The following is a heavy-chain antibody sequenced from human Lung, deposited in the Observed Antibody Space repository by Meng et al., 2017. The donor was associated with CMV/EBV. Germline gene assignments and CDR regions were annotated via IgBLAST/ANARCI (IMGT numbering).Heavy chain of an antibody. Sequence: QVQLRESGPTLVKPSETLSLTFAVSGDSITNHNWWAWVRQPPGKGLEWIGEIPHRGSSAYNPSLKSRVSMSIDKSKNQFSLKLTSVTAADMAVYHCLRGSGGSVWGQGTLVTVSS. D-gene: IGHD3-10*01. CDR3: LRGSGGSV. CDR2: IPHRGSS. J-gene: IGHJ1*01. CDR1: GDSITNHNW. V-gene: IGHV4-4*02.